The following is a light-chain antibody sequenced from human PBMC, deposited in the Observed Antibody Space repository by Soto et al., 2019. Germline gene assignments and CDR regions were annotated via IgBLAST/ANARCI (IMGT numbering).Light chain of an antibody. CDR2: GTS. CDR1: QNITNF. CDR3: QQSYRPPLH. J-gene: IGKJ3*01. V-gene: IGKV1-39*01. Sequence: DIQMTQSPLSLSASVGESVTITCRASQNITNFLNWYQQKPGQPPSLLILGTSSLQSGVPSRFRGSRSETDFSLNIRGLQPGEFAAYICQQSYRPPLHFGPGT.